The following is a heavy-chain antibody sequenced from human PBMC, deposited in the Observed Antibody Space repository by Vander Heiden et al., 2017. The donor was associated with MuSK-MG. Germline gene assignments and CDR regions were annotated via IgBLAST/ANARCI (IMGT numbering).Heavy chain of an antibody. CDR3: ARVMTENNWFDP. V-gene: IGHV4-34*01. CDR1: GGSFSDYY. Sequence: QVQLQQWGAGLLKPSETLSLTCAVYGGSFSDYYWSWIRPPPGKGLEWIGKINHSGSTNYNPSLKSRVTISVDTSQNQFSLKVSSVTAADAAVDDGARVMTENNWFDPWGQGTRGTVSS. CDR2: INHSGST. J-gene: IGHJ5*02.